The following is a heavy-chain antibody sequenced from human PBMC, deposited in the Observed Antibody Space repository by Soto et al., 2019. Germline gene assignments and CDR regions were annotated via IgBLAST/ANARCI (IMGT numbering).Heavy chain of an antibody. Sequence: QVQLVQSGAEVKKPGSSVRVSCKTSGGTFRTSAISWVRQAPGQGLEWMGGIMPVFPTPDYAQKFQGRVTITADESTSTVHMELTSLRSEDTAVYYCARDKDRQQLGGNYYYILDVWGQGPTVTVSS. CDR2: IMPVFPTP. D-gene: IGHD3-3*02. CDR1: GGTFRTSA. J-gene: IGHJ6*02. CDR3: ARDKDRQQLGGNYYYILDV. V-gene: IGHV1-69*12.